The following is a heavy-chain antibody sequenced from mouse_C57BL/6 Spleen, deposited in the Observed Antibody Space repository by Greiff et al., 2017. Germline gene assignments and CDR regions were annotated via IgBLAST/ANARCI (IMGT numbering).Heavy chain of an antibody. CDR1: GYTFTSYW. CDR2: IHPSDSDT. V-gene: IGHV1-74*01. D-gene: IGHD1-1*01. J-gene: IGHJ2*01. CDR3: ATYYGSSYHYFDY. Sequence: QVQLQQPGAELVKPGASVKVSCKASGYTFTSYWMHWVKQRPGQGLEWIGRIHPSDSDTNSNQKFKGKATLTVDKSSSPAYLQLSSLTSEDSAVYYCATYYGSSYHYFDYWGQGTTLTVSS.